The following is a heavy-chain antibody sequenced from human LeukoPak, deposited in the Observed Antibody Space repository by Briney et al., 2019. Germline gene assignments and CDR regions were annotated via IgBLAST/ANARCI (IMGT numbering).Heavy chain of an antibody. CDR1: GYTLTELS. CDR2: FDPEDGET. CDR3: ATGPVLFYDSSGYFPHY. V-gene: IGHV1-24*01. J-gene: IGHJ4*02. D-gene: IGHD3-22*01. Sequence: ASVKVSCKVSGYTLTELSMHWVRQAPGKGLEWMGGFDPEDGETIYAQKFQGRVTMTEDTSTDTAYMELSSLRSEDTAVYYCATGPVLFYDSSGYFPHYWGQGTLVTVSS.